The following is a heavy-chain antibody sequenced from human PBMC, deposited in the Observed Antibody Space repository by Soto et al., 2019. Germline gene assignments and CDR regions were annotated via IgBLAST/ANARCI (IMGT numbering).Heavy chain of an antibody. Sequence: EVQLVESGGGLVQPGGSLRLSCAASGFTFSSYWMHWVRQVPGKGLVWVSRINSEGTGTIYADSVKGRFTISRDNAMNTLYLQMNSLRAEDTAVYYCVRDYDSSGYNSDYWGQGTPVTVSS. D-gene: IGHD3-22*01. CDR3: VRDYDSSGYNSDY. J-gene: IGHJ4*02. V-gene: IGHV3-74*01. CDR1: GFTFSSYW. CDR2: INSEGTGT.